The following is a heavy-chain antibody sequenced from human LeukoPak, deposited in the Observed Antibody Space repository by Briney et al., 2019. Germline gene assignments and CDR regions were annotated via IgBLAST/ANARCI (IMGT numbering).Heavy chain of an antibody. Sequence: PGGSLRLSCAASGFTFSNYARRWVRQAPGKGLEWVSGISGSGDSTYYADSVKGRFTISRDNSKNTLYLQMNSLRAEDTAVYYCARVRQTLMTTHWYYFDYWGQGTLVTVSS. D-gene: IGHD4-11*01. V-gene: IGHV3-23*01. CDR1: GFTFSNYA. CDR3: ARVRQTLMTTHWYYFDY. CDR2: ISGSGDST. J-gene: IGHJ4*02.